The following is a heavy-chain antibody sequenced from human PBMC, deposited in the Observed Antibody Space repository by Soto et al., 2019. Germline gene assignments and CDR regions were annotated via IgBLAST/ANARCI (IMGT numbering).Heavy chain of an antibody. CDR1: GYTFTSYD. V-gene: IGHV1-8*01. D-gene: IGHD2-15*01. CDR2: MNPNSGNT. CDR3: ARGSPRGLCFSGGSCSLYYYYYMDV. Sequence: ASVKVSCKASGYTFTSYDINWVRQATGQGLEWMGWMNPNSGNTGYAQKFQGRVTMTRNTSISTAYMELSSLRSEDTAVYYCARGSPRGLCFSGGSCSLYYYYYMDVWGKGTTVTVSS. J-gene: IGHJ6*03.